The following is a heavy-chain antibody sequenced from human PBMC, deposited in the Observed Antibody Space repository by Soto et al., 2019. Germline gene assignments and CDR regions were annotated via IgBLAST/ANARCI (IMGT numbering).Heavy chain of an antibody. CDR2: ISYDGSNK. J-gene: IGHJ6*02. V-gene: IGHV3-30-3*01. CDR3: ARDCGFGEPDLYYYYGMDV. CDR1: GFTFSSYA. Sequence: PGGSLRLSCAASGFTFSSYAMHWVRQAPGKGLEWVAVISYDGSNKYYADSVKGRFTISRDNSKNTLYLQMNSLRAEDTAVYYCARDCGFGEPDLYYYYGMDVWGQGTTVTVSS. D-gene: IGHD3-10*01.